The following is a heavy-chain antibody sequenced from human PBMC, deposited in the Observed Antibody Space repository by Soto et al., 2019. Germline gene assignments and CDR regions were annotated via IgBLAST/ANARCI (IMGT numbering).Heavy chain of an antibody. CDR3: GRNNYGDYDIMDV. CDR2: IYPGGSDT. J-gene: IGHJ6*02. Sequence: GESLKISCKTSGYSFSNYWVGWVRQMPGKGLEWIGIIYPGGSDTRCSPSFQGQVTISAVKSISTAYLQWSSLKASDTAMYYCGRNNYGDYDIMDVWGQGTTVTVSS. V-gene: IGHV5-51*01. D-gene: IGHD2-21*01. CDR1: GYSFSNYW.